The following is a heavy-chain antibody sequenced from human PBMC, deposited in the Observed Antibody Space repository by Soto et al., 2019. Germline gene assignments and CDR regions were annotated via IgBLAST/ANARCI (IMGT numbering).Heavy chain of an antibody. CDR1: GFTLSGYW. CDR3: ARGRSSDY. CDR2: INHSGST. V-gene: IGHV4-34*01. J-gene: IGHJ4*02. Sequence: VQLVESGGGLVQTGGSLRLSCAASGFTLSGYWMRWVRQAPGKGLEWIGEINHSGSTNYNPSLKSRVTISVDTSKNQFSLKLSSVTAADTAVYYCARGRSSDYWGQGTLVTVSS.